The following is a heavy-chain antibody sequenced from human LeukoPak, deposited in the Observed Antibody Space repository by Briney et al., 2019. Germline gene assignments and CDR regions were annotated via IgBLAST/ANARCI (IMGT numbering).Heavy chain of an antibody. CDR3: ARGRNYDFWSGSDFDY. D-gene: IGHD3-3*01. J-gene: IGHJ4*02. CDR2: INHSGST. Sequence: PSETLSLTCAVYGGSFRGYYWSWIRQPPGKGLEWIGEINHSGSTNYNPSLKSRVTISVDTSKNRFSLKLSSVTAADTAVYYCARGRNYDFWSGSDFDYWGQGTLVTVSS. V-gene: IGHV4-34*01. CDR1: GGSFRGYY.